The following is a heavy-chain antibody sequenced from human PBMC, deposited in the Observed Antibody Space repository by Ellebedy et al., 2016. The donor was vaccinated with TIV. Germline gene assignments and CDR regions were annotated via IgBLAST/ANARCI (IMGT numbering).Heavy chain of an antibody. D-gene: IGHD6-19*01. J-gene: IGHJ4*02. CDR3: ARGSSGWYGGGFDY. V-gene: IGHV4-34*01. Sequence: MPGGSLRLSCAASGFTVSSNYMSWIRQPPGKGLEWIGEINHSGSTNYNPSLKSRVTISVDTSKNQFSLKLSSVTAADTAVYYCARGSSGWYGGGFDYWGQGTLVTVSS. CDR1: GFTVSSNY. CDR2: INHSGST.